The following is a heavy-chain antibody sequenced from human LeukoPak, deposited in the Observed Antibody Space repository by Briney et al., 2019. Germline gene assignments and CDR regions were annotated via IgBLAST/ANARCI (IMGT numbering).Heavy chain of an antibody. J-gene: IGHJ4*02. V-gene: IGHV3-30*04. CDR1: GFTFSSYA. CDR3: ARDSSRYSSSWCLSY. D-gene: IGHD6-13*01. Sequence: GGSLRLSCAASGFTFSSYAMHWVRQAPGKELEWAAVISYDVSNKYYADSVKGRFTISRDNSKNTLYLQMNSLRAEDTAVYYCARDSSRYSSSWCLSYWGQGTLVTVSS. CDR2: ISYDVSNK.